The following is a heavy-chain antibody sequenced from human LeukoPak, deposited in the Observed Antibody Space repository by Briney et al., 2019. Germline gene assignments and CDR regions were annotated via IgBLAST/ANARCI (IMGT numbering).Heavy chain of an antibody. Sequence: SETLSLTCTVSGGSISSYYWSWIRQPAGKGLEWIGRIYTSGSTNYNPSLKSRVTMSVDTSKNQFSLKLGSVTAADTAVYYCARDPPYCSSTSCYPPQDYYYYMDVWGKGTTVTVSS. V-gene: IGHV4-4*07. D-gene: IGHD2-2*01. CDR1: GGSISSYY. CDR2: IYTSGST. J-gene: IGHJ6*03. CDR3: ARDPPYCSSTSCYPPQDYYYYMDV.